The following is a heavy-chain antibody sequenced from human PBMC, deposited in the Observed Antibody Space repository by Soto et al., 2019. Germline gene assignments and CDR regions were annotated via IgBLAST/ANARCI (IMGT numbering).Heavy chain of an antibody. CDR1: GFIFSDYF. CDR3: ARDRGKLVCDY. Sequence: QVQVVESGGGLVEPGGSLRLSCAASGFIFSDYFMSWIRQAPGKGLEWVAYISSGGDAIYYADSVKARFTISRDNAENSLYLQMNSLRAEDTAVYYCARDRGKLVCDYWGQGTLVTVYS. J-gene: IGHJ4*02. CDR2: ISSGGDAI. V-gene: IGHV3-11*01. D-gene: IGHD6-6*01.